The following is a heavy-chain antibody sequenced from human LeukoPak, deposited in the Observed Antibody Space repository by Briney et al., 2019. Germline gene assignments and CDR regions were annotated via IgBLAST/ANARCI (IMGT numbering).Heavy chain of an antibody. CDR2: IYFRGSI. CDR3: AREDRYCSSTSCYTWDY. D-gene: IGHD2-2*02. V-gene: IGHV4-39*07. J-gene: IGHJ4*02. Sequence: SETLSLTCTVSGVSISSSHDFWAWIPQSPGKGLEWIGSIYFRGSISSSPSLKSRVTISIAASKNQFSLKLTSVTAADTAVYYCAREDRYCSSTSCYTWDYWGQGTLVAV. CDR1: GVSISSSHDF.